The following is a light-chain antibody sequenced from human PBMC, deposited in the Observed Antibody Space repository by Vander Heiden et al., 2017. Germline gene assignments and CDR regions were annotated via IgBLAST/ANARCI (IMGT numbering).Light chain of an antibody. V-gene: IGKV3-11*01. Sequence: EIVLTQSPATLSLSPGERATLSCRASQSVSSYLAWFQQKPGQAPRLLIYDVSNRATGIPVRFSGSGSGTDFTLTISRLEPEDFAVYYCHQRGSSLRTFGQGTKVEIK. J-gene: IGKJ1*01. CDR3: HQRGSSLRT. CDR1: QSVSSY. CDR2: DVS.